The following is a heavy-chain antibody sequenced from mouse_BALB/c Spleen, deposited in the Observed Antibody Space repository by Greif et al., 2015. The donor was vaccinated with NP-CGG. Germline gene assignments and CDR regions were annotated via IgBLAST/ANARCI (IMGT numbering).Heavy chain of an antibody. J-gene: IGHJ4*01. CDR2: LSPDSGSA. Sequence: LQQSGSALGRPGASVKLSCKASGYTFTTYWMHWVKQRPGQGLEWLGTLSPDSGSAYYDEKFKSKATPTVDSSSSTAYMQLSSLTSEDSAVDYCTRAYYRYALDSWGQGTSVTVSS. V-gene: IGHV1S22*01. CDR1: GYTFTTYW. CDR3: TRAYYRYALDS. D-gene: IGHD2-14*01.